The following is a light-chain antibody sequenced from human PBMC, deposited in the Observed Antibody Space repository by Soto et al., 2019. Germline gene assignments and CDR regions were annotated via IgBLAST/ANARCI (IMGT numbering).Light chain of an antibody. Sequence: EIVLTQSPSTLSLSPWERSTLSFVASQSVPRSYLAWYQQKPGQAPRLLIYGTSSRATGIPDRFSGSGSGTDFTLTIGRLEPGDFAVYYCLHYGGSPLTFGQGTRLEIK. CDR1: QSVPRSY. J-gene: IGKJ5*01. CDR2: GTS. V-gene: IGKV3-20*01. CDR3: LHYGGSPLT.